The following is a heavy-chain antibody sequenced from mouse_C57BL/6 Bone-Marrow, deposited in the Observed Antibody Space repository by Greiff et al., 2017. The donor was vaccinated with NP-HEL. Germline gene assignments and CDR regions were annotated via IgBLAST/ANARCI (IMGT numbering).Heavy chain of an antibody. D-gene: IGHD1-1*01. CDR2: IYPRSGNT. J-gene: IGHJ1*03. CDR3: ARVDYYGSSSWWYFDV. Sequence: QVQLQQSGAELARPGASVKLSCKASGYTFTSYGISWVKQRTGQGLEWIGEIYPRSGNTYYNEKFKGKATLTADKSSSTAYMELRSLTSEDSAVYFCARVDYYGSSSWWYFDVWGTGTTVTVSS. CDR1: GYTFTSYG. V-gene: IGHV1-81*01.